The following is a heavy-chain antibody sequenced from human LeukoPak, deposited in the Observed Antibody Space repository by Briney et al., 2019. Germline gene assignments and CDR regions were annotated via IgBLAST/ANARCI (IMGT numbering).Heavy chain of an antibody. CDR3: ARDTVRFAPSHPERAAFDV. CDR2: ISTTNGDT. J-gene: IGHJ3*01. D-gene: IGHD3-3*01. V-gene: IGHV1-18*01. CDR1: GYTFTNFG. Sequence: ASVKVSCKATGYTFTNFGSSWVRQAPGQGLEFMGWISTTNGDTNYALKVQGRVTMTTDASSTTAYMELRNLRSDDSGVYYCARDTVRFAPSHPERAAFDVWGQGTMVTVSS.